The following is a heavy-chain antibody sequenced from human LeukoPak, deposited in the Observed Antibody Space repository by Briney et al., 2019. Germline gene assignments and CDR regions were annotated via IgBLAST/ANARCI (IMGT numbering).Heavy chain of an antibody. Sequence: GGSLRLSCAASGFTFSSYWMSWVRQAPGKGLEWVANIKQEGSEKYYVDSVKGRFTISRDNAKNSLYLQMYSLRAEDTAVYYCARDKSYGDSSDYWGQGTLVTVSS. J-gene: IGHJ4*02. V-gene: IGHV3-7*01. D-gene: IGHD4-17*01. CDR2: IKQEGSEK. CDR1: GFTFSSYW. CDR3: ARDKSYGDSSDY.